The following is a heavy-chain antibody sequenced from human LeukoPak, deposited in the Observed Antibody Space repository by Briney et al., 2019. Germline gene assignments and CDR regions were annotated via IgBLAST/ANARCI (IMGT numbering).Heavy chain of an antibody. CDR3: ARSYDILTGHKLYYYYYGMDV. CDR2: IYTSGST. Sequence: SETLSLTCTVSGGSISSYYWSWIRQPAGKGLEWIGRIYTSGSTNYNPSLKSRVTMSVDTSKNQFSLKLSSVTAADTAVYYCARSYDILTGHKLYYYYYGMDVWGQGTTVTVSS. V-gene: IGHV4-4*07. J-gene: IGHJ6*02. CDR1: GGSISSYY. D-gene: IGHD3-9*01.